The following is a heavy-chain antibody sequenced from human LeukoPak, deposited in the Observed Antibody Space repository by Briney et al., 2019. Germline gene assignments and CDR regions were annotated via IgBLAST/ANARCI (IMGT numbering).Heavy chain of an antibody. V-gene: IGHV4-59*10. J-gene: IGHJ4*02. Sequence: SETLSLTCAVYGGSFSGYYWSWIRQPAGKGLEWIGRIYTSGSTNYNPSLKSRVTISVDTSKNQFSLKLSSVTAADTAVYYCARYSYGHPFDYWGQGTLVTVSS. D-gene: IGHD5-18*01. CDR3: ARYSYGHPFDY. CDR2: IYTSGST. CDR1: GGSFSGYY.